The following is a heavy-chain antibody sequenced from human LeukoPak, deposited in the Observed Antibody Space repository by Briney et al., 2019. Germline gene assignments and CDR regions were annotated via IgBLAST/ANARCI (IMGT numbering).Heavy chain of an antibody. Sequence: SETLSLTCAVYGGSFSGYYWSWIRQPPGKGLEWIGEINHSGSTNYNPSLKSRVTISVDTSKNQFSLKLSSVTAADTAVYYCARGGVVPAAIGFYYYYYMDVWGKGTTVTVSS. J-gene: IGHJ6*03. CDR3: ARGGVVPAAIGFYYYYYMDV. CDR2: INHSGST. D-gene: IGHD2-2*01. CDR1: GGSFSGYY. V-gene: IGHV4-34*01.